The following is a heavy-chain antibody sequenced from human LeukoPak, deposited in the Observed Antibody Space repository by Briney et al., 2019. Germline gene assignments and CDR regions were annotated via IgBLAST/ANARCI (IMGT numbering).Heavy chain of an antibody. CDR1: GDSVSSNSAA. V-gene: IGHV6-1*01. Sequence: SQTLSLTCAISGDSVSSNSAAWNRIRQSPSRGLEWLGRTYYRSKWYNDYAVSVKSRITINPDTSKNQFSLQLNSVTPEDTAVYYCARVTLLWFGELANYYYGMDVWGQGTMVTVSS. D-gene: IGHD3-10*01. CDR2: TYYRSKWYN. J-gene: IGHJ6*02. CDR3: ARVTLLWFGELANYYYGMDV.